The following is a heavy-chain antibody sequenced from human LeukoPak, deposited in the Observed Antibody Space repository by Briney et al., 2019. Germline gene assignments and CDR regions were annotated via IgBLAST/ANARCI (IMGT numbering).Heavy chain of an antibody. CDR3: AREGYDSSGYYRYWYFDL. J-gene: IGHJ2*01. CDR1: GGSISSYY. V-gene: IGHV4-59*01. Sequence: SETLSLTYTVSGGSISSYYWSWIRQPPGKGLEWIGYIYYSGSTNYNPSLKSRVTISVDTSKNQFSLKLSSVTAADTAVYYCAREGYDSSGYYRYWYFDLWGRGTLVTVSS. D-gene: IGHD3-22*01. CDR2: IYYSGST.